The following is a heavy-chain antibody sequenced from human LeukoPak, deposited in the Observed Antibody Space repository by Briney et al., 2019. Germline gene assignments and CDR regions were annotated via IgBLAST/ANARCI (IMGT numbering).Heavy chain of an antibody. CDR1: GESFSGFC. CDR2: VTHRGNT. Sequence: SEALSLTCAVYGESFSGFCWSWIRQSPGKGLEWIGEVTHRGNTNYNPSLKSRVTISVDTSKNQFSLKLNSVTAADTAAYYCARHYGPWGQGTLVTVSS. CDR3: ARHYGP. V-gene: IGHV4-34*01. J-gene: IGHJ5*02. D-gene: IGHD3-16*01.